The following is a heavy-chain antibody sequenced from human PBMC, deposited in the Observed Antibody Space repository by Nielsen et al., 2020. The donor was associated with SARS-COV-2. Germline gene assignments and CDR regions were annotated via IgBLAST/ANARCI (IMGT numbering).Heavy chain of an antibody. V-gene: IGHV3-7*05. D-gene: IGHD3-10*01. Sequence: GESLKISCAASGFTFSSYWMSWVRQAPGKGLEWVANIKQDGSEKYYVDSVKGRFTISRDNSKNTLYLQMNSLRAEDTAVYYCAKEPWVRGSNWFDPWGQGTLVTVSS. CDR1: GFTFSSYW. J-gene: IGHJ5*02. CDR2: IKQDGSEK. CDR3: AKEPWVRGSNWFDP.